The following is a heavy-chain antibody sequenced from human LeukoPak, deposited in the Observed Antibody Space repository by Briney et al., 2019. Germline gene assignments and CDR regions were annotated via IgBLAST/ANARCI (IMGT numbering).Heavy chain of an antibody. D-gene: IGHD2-2*01. V-gene: IGHV4-34*01. CDR3: ARVRIVVPAAKGRSLRYFDL. J-gene: IGHJ2*01. CDR2: INHSGST. CDR1: GGSFSGYY. Sequence: SETLSLTCAVYGGSFSGYYWSWIRQPPGKGLEWIGEINHSGSTNYNPSLKSRVTISVDTSKNQFSLKLSSVTAADTAVYYCARVRIVVPAAKGRSLRYFDLWGRGTLVTV.